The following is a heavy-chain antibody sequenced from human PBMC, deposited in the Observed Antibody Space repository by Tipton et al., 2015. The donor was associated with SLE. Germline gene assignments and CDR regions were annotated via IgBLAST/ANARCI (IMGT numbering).Heavy chain of an antibody. CDR2: INGRGGST. CDR3: AKNPSDFWSGYYPLVAFDF. J-gene: IGHJ3*01. Sequence: SLRLSCAASGFTFSTYAMSWVRQAPGKGLEWVSVINGRGGSTYYADSVKGRITVSRDNSKNTLYLQMNSLRAEDTAVYYCAKNPSDFWSGYYPLVAFDFWGQGTMVTVSS. D-gene: IGHD3-3*01. V-gene: IGHV3-23*01. CDR1: GFTFSTYA.